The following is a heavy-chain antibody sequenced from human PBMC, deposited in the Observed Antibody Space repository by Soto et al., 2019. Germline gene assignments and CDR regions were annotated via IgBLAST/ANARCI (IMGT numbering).Heavy chain of an antibody. CDR1: GDSVSSNSVA. CDR2: TYYRSRWYN. J-gene: IGHJ4*02. D-gene: IGHD2-2*02. CDR3: ARLQGYCNSATCYRSFDY. V-gene: IGHV6-1*01. Sequence: QVQLQQSGPGLVKPSQTLSLTCGISGDSVSSNSVAWNWIRQSPSRGLEWLGRTYYRSRWYNDYAVSVKSRIIINPDTSKNQFSLQLESVTPEDTAVYYCARLQGYCNSATCYRSFDYWGQGTLVTVSS.